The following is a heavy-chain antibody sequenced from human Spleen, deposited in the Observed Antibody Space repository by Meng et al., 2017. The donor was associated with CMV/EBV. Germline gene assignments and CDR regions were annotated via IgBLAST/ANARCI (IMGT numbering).Heavy chain of an antibody. CDR1: GGSISSSSYH. Sequence: SETLSLTCTVSGGSISSSSYHWAWIRQPPGKRLECIGSIYYDGSTYYNPSLKSRVSISADTSKNQFSLKLSSVTAADTAVYYCARLRVVVPAASTRFDPWGQGTLVTVSS. V-gene: IGHV4-39*07. CDR3: ARLRVVVPAASTRFDP. D-gene: IGHD2-2*01. CDR2: IYYDGST. J-gene: IGHJ5*02.